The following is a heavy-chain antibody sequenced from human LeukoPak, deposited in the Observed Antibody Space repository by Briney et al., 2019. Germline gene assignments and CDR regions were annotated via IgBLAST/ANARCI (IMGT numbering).Heavy chain of an antibody. CDR1: GGSVSSGSYY. D-gene: IGHD3-10*01. V-gene: IGHV4-61*01. Sequence: SETLSLTSTVSGGSVSSGSYYWSWIRQPPGKGLEWIGYIYYSGSTNYNPSLKSRVTISVDTSKNQFSLKLSSVTAADTAVYYCAGGSGSYYYYGMDVWGKGTTVTVSS. J-gene: IGHJ6*04. CDR3: AGGSGSYYYYGMDV. CDR2: IYYSGST.